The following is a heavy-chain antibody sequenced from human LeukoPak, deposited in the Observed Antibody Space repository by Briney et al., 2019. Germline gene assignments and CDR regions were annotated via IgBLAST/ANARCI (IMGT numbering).Heavy chain of an antibody. D-gene: IGHD4-23*01. J-gene: IGHJ4*02. CDR2: ISGSSSSSDGGAI. V-gene: IGHV3-48*01. CDR1: GFTFSTYS. Sequence: GGSLRLSCTASGFTFSTYSMNWVRQAPGRGLEWVSYISGSSSSSDGGAIQYADSVKGRFTISRDNSKNTLYLQMNSLSAEDTAVYYCAISPYRGNPPHWGQGTLVTVSS. CDR3: AISPYRGNPPH.